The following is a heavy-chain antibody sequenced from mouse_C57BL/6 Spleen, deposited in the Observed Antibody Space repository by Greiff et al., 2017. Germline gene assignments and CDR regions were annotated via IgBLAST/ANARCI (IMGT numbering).Heavy chain of an antibody. CDR2: IRLKSDNYAT. Sequence: EVKLEESGGGLVQPGGSMKLSCVASGFTFSNYWMNWVRQSPEKGLEWVAQIRLKSDNYATHYAESVKGRFTISRDDSKSSVYLQMNNLRAEDTGIYYCTDIYYYGSFDVWGTGTTVTVSS. CDR3: TDIYYYGSFDV. D-gene: IGHD1-1*01. J-gene: IGHJ1*03. CDR1: GFTFSNYW. V-gene: IGHV6-3*01.